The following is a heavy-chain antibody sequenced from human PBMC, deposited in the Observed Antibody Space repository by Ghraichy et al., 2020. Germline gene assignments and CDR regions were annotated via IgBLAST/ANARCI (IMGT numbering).Heavy chain of an antibody. CDR1: GFIFSSYA. Sequence: GESLNISCAASGFIFSSYAMSWVRQAPGKGLEWVSAISGSGGNTYYADSVKGRFTISRDNSKNTLYLQMNSLRAEDTAVYYCASYDSSGYYHYFQYWGQGTLVTVSS. J-gene: IGHJ1*01. CDR3: ASYDSSGYYHYFQY. D-gene: IGHD3-22*01. V-gene: IGHV3-23*01. CDR2: ISGSGGNT.